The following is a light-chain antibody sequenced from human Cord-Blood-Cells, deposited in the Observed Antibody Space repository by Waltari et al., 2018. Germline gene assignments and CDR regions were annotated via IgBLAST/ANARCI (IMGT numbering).Light chain of an antibody. CDR2: EVS. V-gene: IGLV2-8*01. CDR1: RRPAGGYYS. CDR3: SSYAGSNNYV. Sequence: QSALTQPPSASGSPAQLVPISTTGTRRPAGGYYSVPWYQQHPGKAPKRMIYEVSKRPSGVPDRFSGSKSGNTAFLTVSGLQAEDEADYYCSSYAGSNNYVFGTGTKVTVL. J-gene: IGLJ1*01.